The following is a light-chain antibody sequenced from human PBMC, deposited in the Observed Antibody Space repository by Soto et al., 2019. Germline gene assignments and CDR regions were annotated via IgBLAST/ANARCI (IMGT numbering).Light chain of an antibody. Sequence: DIQMTQSPSTLSASVADRVTIACRASQAISGYLAWYQRKPGKAPKLLIYDAANLQTGVSSRFSGSGSGTEFTLTINSLQPDDFATYYCQQYSSYPLTFGGGTTVEIK. CDR1: QAISGY. V-gene: IGKV1-5*01. J-gene: IGKJ4*01. CDR2: DAA. CDR3: QQYSSYPLT.